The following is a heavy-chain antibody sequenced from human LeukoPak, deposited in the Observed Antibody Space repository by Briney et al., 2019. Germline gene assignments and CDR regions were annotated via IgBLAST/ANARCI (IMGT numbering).Heavy chain of an antibody. V-gene: IGHV4-39*07. CDR1: GGSISSSSYY. CDR2: IYYSGST. D-gene: IGHD3-10*01. Sequence: PSETLSLTCTVSGGSISSSSYYWGWIRQPPGKGLEWIGSIYYSGSTNYNPSLKSRVTISVDTSKNQFSLKLSSVTAADTAVYYCARDLGYYGSGSYLSSWGQGTLVTVSS. J-gene: IGHJ5*02. CDR3: ARDLGYYGSGSYLSS.